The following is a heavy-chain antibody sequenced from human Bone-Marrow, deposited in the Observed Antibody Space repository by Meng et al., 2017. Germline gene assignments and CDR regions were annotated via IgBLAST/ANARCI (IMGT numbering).Heavy chain of an antibody. CDR3: ATSVLGPTTGHFDY. D-gene: IGHD1-26*01. Sequence: GESLKISCAASGFTFSTYWMNWVRQAPGKGLEWVANIKPDGSTQYYVDSVKGRFTISRDNAKNSVYLQMNSLRAEDTAVYYCATSVLGPTTGHFDYWGQGTLVTVSS. J-gene: IGHJ4*02. CDR2: IKPDGSTQ. CDR1: GFTFSTYW. V-gene: IGHV3-7*01.